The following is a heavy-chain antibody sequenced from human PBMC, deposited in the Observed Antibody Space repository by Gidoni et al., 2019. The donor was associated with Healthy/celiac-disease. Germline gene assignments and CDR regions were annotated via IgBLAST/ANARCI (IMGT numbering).Heavy chain of an antibody. J-gene: IGHJ6*02. CDR3: AKVQGHIGGMDV. CDR1: GFTFSSYG. V-gene: IGHV3-30*18. Sequence: QVQQVESGGGVVQPGRSLRLSCAASGFTFSSYGMHWVRQAPGKGLEWVAVISYDGSNKYYADSVKGRFTISRDNSKNTLYLQMNSLRAEDTAVYYCAKVQGHIGGMDVWGQGTTVTVSS. D-gene: IGHD2-21*01. CDR2: ISYDGSNK.